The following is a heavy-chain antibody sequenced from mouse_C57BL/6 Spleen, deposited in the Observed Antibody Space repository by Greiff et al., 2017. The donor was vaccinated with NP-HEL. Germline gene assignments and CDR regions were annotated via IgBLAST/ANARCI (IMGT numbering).Heavy chain of an antibody. J-gene: IGHJ2*01. V-gene: IGHV5-6*01. Sequence: EVQRVESGGDLVKPGGSLKLSCAASGFTFSSYGMSWVRQTPDKRLEWVATISSGGSYTYYPDSVKGRFTISRDNAKNTLYLQMSSLKSEDTAMYYCARGGITTVVAPFDYWGKGTTLTVSS. D-gene: IGHD1-1*01. CDR1: GFTFSSYG. CDR2: ISSGGSYT. CDR3: ARGGITTVVAPFDY.